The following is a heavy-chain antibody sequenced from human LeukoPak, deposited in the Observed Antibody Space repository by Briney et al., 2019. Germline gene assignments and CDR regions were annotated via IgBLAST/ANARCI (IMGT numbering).Heavy chain of an antibody. CDR2: IYYSGGT. CDR3: ARGGTTVTFFDY. D-gene: IGHD4-17*01. V-gene: IGHV4-59*02. CDR1: GGSVSSYY. Sequence: ETLSLTCTVSGGSVSSYYWSWIRQPPGKGLEWIGYIYYSGGTNYNPSLKSRVTISVDTSKNQFSLKLSSVTAADTAVYYCARGGTTVTFFDYWGQGTLVTVSS. J-gene: IGHJ4*02.